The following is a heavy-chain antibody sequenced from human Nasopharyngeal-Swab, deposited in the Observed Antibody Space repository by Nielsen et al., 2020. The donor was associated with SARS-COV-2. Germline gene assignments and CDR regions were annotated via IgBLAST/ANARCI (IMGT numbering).Heavy chain of an antibody. D-gene: IGHD3-3*01. Sequence: WIRQPPGKGLEWVSSISSSSSYIYYADSVKGRFTISRDNAKNSFSLQMNSLRAEDTAVYYCARDGLDYDFWSAYFMDVWGQGTTATVAS. J-gene: IGHJ6*02. CDR3: ARDGLDYDFWSAYFMDV. CDR2: ISSSSSYI. V-gene: IGHV3-21*01.